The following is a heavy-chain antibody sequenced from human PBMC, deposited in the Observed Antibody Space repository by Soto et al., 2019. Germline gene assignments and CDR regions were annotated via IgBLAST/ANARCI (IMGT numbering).Heavy chain of an antibody. D-gene: IGHD2-15*01. CDR2: IYYSGST. J-gene: IGHJ4*01. V-gene: IGHV4-59*01. Sequence: SETLSLTCTVSGGSISSYYWSWIRQPPGKGLEWIGYIYYSGSTNYNPSLKSRVTISVDTSKNQFSLKLSSVTAADTAVYYCARVSLDCSGGSCRSLYFDYWGQGTLVTVSS. CDR1: GGSISSYY. CDR3: ARVSLDCSGGSCRSLYFDY.